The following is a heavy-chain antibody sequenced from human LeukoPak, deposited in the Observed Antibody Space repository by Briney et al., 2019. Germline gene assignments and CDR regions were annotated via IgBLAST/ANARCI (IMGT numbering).Heavy chain of an antibody. CDR2: ISGNGGIT. CDR1: GFTFSSHA. V-gene: IGHV3-23*01. J-gene: IGHJ3*01. Sequence: GGSLRLSCAASGFTFSSHAMSWVRQAPGKGLEWVSVISGNGGITYYADSVKGRFTISRDNSKNTLFLQMNSLRDEDTAVYYCARDDRFDGSGHYSAFDVWGQGTMVTVSS. D-gene: IGHD3-22*01. CDR3: ARDDRFDGSGHYSAFDV.